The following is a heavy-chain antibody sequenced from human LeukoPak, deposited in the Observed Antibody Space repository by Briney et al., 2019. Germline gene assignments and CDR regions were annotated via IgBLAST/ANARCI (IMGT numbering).Heavy chain of an antibody. CDR1: GFTFSSYS. CDR3: ARVGSRRRDGHNAVDY. CDR2: INSDGSST. J-gene: IGHJ4*02. V-gene: IGHV3-74*01. D-gene: IGHD5-24*01. Sequence: GGSLRLSCAASGFTFSSYSMNWVRQAPGKGLVWASRINSDGSSTSYADSVKGRFTISRDNAKNTLYLQMNSLRAEDTAVYYCARVGSRRRDGHNAVDYWGQGTLVTVSS.